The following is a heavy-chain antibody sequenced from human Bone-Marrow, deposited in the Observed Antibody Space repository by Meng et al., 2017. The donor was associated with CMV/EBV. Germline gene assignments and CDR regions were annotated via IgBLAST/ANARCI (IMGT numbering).Heavy chain of an antibody. V-gene: IGHV3-30*03. CDR3: ERDAASMGRGGMGY. CDR1: GFTFSSYS. D-gene: IGHD3-10*01. Sequence: GGSLRLSCAASGFTFSSYSMNWVRQAPGKGLEWVAVISYDGSNKYYADSVKGRFTISRDNSKNTLYLQMNSLRAEDTAVYYCERDAASMGRGGMGYWGQGTLVTVSS. J-gene: IGHJ4*02. CDR2: ISYDGSNK.